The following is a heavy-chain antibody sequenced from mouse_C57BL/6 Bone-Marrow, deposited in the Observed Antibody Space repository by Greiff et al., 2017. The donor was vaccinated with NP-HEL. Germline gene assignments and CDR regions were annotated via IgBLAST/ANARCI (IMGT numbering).Heavy chain of an antibody. CDR1: GYTFTSYW. CDR2: IHPNSGST. V-gene: IGHV1-64*01. CDR3: ARPTTVVATKFYYAMDY. D-gene: IGHD1-1*01. J-gene: IGHJ4*01. Sequence: QVQLQQPGAELVKPGASVKLSCKASGYTFTSYWMHWVKQRPGQGLEWIGMIHPNSGSTNYNEKFKSKATLTVDKSSSTAYMQLSSLTSEDSAVYYCARPTTVVATKFYYAMDYWGQGTSVTVSS.